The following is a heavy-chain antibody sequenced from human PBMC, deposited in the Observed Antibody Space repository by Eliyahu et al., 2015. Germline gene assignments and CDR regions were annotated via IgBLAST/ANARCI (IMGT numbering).Heavy chain of an antibody. D-gene: IGHD6-19*01. CDR3: AKDRHGQWLVWDY. V-gene: IGHV3-23*01. J-gene: IGHJ4*02. CDR1: GFTFSSYA. Sequence: EVQLLESGGGLVQPGGSLRLSCAASGFTFSSYAMSWVRQAPGKGLEWVSAISGSGGSTCYADSVKGRFTISRDNSKNTLYLQMNSLRAEDTAVYYCAKDRHGQWLVWDYWGQGTLVTVSS. CDR2: ISGSGGST.